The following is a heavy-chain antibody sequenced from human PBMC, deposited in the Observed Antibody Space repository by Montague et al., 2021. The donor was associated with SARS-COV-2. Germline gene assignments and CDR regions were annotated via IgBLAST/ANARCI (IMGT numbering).Heavy chain of an antibody. CDR3: ARGFDY. Sequence: SETLSLTCAVYGGSFSGYYWSWIRQPPGKGLEWIGYIYYSGSSNYNPSLKSRVTISVDTSKNQFSLKLSSVTAADTAVYYCARGFDYWGQGTLVTVSS. CDR2: IYYSGSS. J-gene: IGHJ4*02. CDR1: GGSFSGYY. V-gene: IGHV4-59*01.